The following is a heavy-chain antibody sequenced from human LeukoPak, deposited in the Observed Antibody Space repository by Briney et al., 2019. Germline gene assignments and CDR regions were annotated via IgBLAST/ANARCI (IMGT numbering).Heavy chain of an antibody. Sequence: PGGSLRLSCAASGFTFSSYAMSWVRQAPGKGLEWVSTISGTGGYTYYADSVKGRFTISRDNSKRTVYLQMNSLRAEDTALYYCAKRVAAAGYYFDYWGQGTLVTVSS. D-gene: IGHD6-25*01. J-gene: IGHJ4*02. CDR3: AKRVAAAGYYFDY. CDR1: GFTFSSYA. CDR2: ISGTGGYT. V-gene: IGHV3-23*01.